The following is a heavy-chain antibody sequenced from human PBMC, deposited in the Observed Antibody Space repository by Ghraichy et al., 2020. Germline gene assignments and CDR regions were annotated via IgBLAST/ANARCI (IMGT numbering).Heavy chain of an antibody. Sequence: ASVKVSCKASGYTFTSYGISWVRQAPGQGLEWMGWISAYNGNTNYAQKLQGRVTMTTDTSTSTAYMELRSLRSDDTAVYYCARDRITIFGVPPWGYYYYMDVWGKGTTVTVSS. D-gene: IGHD3-3*01. CDR2: ISAYNGNT. CDR1: GYTFTSYG. J-gene: IGHJ6*03. CDR3: ARDRITIFGVPPWGYYYYMDV. V-gene: IGHV1-18*01.